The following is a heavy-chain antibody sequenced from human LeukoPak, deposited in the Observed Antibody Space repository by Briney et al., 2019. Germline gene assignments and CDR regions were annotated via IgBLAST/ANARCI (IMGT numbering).Heavy chain of an antibody. CDR2: IYTSGST. CDR1: GGSNSSGSYY. J-gene: IGHJ3*02. CDR3: ARDSGYCSSTSCAEDAFDI. V-gene: IGHV4-61*02. Sequence: PSETLSLTCTVSGGSNSSGSYYWSWIRQPAGEGLEWIGRIYTSGSTNYNPSLKSRVTISVDTSKNQFSLKLSSVTAADTAVYYCARDSGYCSSTSCAEDAFDIWGQGTMVTVSS. D-gene: IGHD2-2*01.